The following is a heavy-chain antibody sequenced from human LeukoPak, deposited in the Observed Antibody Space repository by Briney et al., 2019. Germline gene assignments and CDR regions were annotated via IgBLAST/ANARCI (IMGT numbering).Heavy chain of an antibody. V-gene: IGHV3-33*07. CDR1: GFTFENYG. CDR3: ARDPHYYESSGYFDP. Sequence: PGGSLRLSCAASGFTFENYGMYWVRQAPGQGLEWLALIYFDGSVTDYSDSVRGRFTVSRDNSNNTLYLEMNNLRAEDTAVYFCARDPHYYESSGYFDPWGQGTLVTVSS. D-gene: IGHD3-22*01. CDR2: IYFDGSVT. J-gene: IGHJ5*02.